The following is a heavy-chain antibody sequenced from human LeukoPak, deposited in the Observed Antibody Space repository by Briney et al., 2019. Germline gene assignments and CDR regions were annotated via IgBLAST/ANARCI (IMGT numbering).Heavy chain of an antibody. CDR2: IYYSGST. CDR1: GGSLSSGDYY. J-gene: IGHJ4*02. V-gene: IGHV4-30-4*08. Sequence: PSQTLSLTCTVSGGSLSSGDYYWSWIRQPPGKGLEWIGYIYYSGSTYYNPSLKSRVTISVDTSKNQFSLKLSSVTAADTAVYYCARVDGRDGYSPFDYWGQGTLVTVSS. D-gene: IGHD5-24*01. CDR3: ARVDGRDGYSPFDY.